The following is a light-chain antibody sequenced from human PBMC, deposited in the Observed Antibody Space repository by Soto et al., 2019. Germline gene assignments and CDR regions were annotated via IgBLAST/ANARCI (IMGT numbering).Light chain of an antibody. J-gene: IGKJ4*01. Sequence: EIVMTQSPATLSVSPGERATLSCRASQSVSSNLAWYQQKPGQTPRLLIYDASSKATGIPARFSGSGSGTDFPLTISRLQSEDFGIYYRQQYNKWPLNFGGGTNVEIK. V-gene: IGKV3-15*01. CDR2: DAS. CDR3: QQYNKWPLN. CDR1: QSVSSN.